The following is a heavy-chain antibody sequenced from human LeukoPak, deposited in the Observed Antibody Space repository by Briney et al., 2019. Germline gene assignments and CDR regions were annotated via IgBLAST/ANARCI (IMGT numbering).Heavy chain of an antibody. Sequence: SVKVSCKASGGTVSNYAISWVRQAPGQGLEWMGGIIPVFGTAKYAQEFQGRVTITADEYTSTAYVDLSSLRSEDTAVYYCAGGLWFGELFGYFDYWGQGTLVTVSS. V-gene: IGHV1-69*01. CDR3: AGGLWFGELFGYFDY. CDR2: IIPVFGTA. D-gene: IGHD3-10*01. CDR1: GGTVSNYA. J-gene: IGHJ4*02.